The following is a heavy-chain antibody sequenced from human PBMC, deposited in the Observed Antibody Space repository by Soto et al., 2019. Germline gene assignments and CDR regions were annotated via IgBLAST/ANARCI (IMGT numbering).Heavy chain of an antibody. Sequence: PGGSLRLSCAASGFTFSSYGMHWVRQAPGKGLEWVAVIWYDGSNKYYADSVKGRFTISRDNSKNTLYLQMNSLRAEDTAVYYCARDQDRYIGYDWNHVLWFDPWGQGTLVTVSS. CDR3: ARDQDRYIGYDWNHVLWFDP. J-gene: IGHJ5*02. V-gene: IGHV3-33*01. CDR1: GFTFSSYG. D-gene: IGHD5-12*01. CDR2: IWYDGSNK.